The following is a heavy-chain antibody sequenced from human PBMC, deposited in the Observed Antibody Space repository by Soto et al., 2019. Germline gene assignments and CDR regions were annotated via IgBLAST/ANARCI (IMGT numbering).Heavy chain of an antibody. CDR3: ARGLGELWDYYYYYMDV. Sequence: GASVKVSCKASGYTFTSYGISWVRQAPGQGLEWMGWISAYNGNTNYAQKLQGRVTMTTDTSTSTAYMELRSLRSDDTAVYYCARGLGELWDYYYYYMDVWGKGTTVTVSS. V-gene: IGHV1-18*01. CDR1: GYTFTSYG. J-gene: IGHJ6*03. D-gene: IGHD3-16*01. CDR2: ISAYNGNT.